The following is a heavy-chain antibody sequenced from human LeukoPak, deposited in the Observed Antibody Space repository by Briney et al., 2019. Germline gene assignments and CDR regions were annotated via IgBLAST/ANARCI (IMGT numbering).Heavy chain of an antibody. CDR1: GYTFTGYY. J-gene: IGHJ4*02. Sequence: ASVKVSCKASGYTFTGYYMHWVRQAPGQGLERMGWINPNSGGTNYAQKFQGRVTMTRDTSISTAYMELSRLRSDDTAVYYCARALRSSSYSSSWYSLTYWGQGTLVTVSS. D-gene: IGHD6-13*01. CDR3: ARALRSSSYSSSWYSLTY. V-gene: IGHV1-2*02. CDR2: INPNSGGT.